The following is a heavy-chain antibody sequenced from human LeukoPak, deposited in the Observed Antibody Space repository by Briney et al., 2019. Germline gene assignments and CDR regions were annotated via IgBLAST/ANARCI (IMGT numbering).Heavy chain of an antibody. CDR1: GYSISSGYY. CDR2: IHHSGST. D-gene: IGHD3-22*01. CDR3: AVGPYYYDSRGPGEPLDY. Sequence: SETLSLTCAVSGYSISSGYYWGWVRQPPGKGLEWIASIHHSGSTYYNPSLKSRVTISVDMSNNQFSLRLHSMTAADTAVYYCAVGPYYYDSRGPGEPLDYWGQGTLVTVSS. J-gene: IGHJ4*02. V-gene: IGHV4-38-2*01.